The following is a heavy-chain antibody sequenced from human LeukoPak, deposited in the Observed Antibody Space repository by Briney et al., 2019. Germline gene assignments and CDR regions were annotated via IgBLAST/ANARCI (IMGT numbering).Heavy chain of an antibody. CDR1: GFTFSSYA. Sequence: PGGSLRLSCAASGFTFSSYAMHWVRQAPGKGLEWVAVISYDGSNKYYAHSVKGRFTISRDNSKNTLYLQMNSLRAEDTAVYYCAKDLERHIVVVTASAVDYWGQGTLVTVSS. V-gene: IGHV3-30*04. CDR2: ISYDGSNK. J-gene: IGHJ4*02. D-gene: IGHD2-21*02. CDR3: AKDLERHIVVVTASAVDY.